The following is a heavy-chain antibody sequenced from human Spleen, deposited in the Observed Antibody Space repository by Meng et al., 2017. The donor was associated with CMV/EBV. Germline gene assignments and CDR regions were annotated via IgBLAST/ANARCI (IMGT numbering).Heavy chain of an antibody. D-gene: IGHD2-2*01. J-gene: IGHJ4*02. Sequence: GGSLRLSCAASGFTFSDHYMSWIRQAPGKGLEWVSYISSSSSTIYYADSVKGRFTISRDNAKNSLYLQMNSLRAEDTAVYYCARGRYCSSTSCYYLYFDYWGQGTLVTVSS. V-gene: IGHV3-11*04. CDR2: ISSSSSTI. CDR1: GFTFSDHY. CDR3: ARGRYCSSTSCYYLYFDY.